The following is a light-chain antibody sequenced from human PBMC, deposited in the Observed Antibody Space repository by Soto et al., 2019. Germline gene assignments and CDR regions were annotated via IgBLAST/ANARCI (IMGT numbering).Light chain of an antibody. Sequence: IPMTQSPYSISASPGDRVTITCRASQGISSYLAWYQQKPGKAPNLLIYDASSLESGVPSRFSGSGAGTKFTLTITSLQPDDFAAYYCQQYYSYPLTFGRGTKVDIK. J-gene: IGKJ1*01. V-gene: IGKV1-8*01. CDR2: DAS. CDR1: QGISSY. CDR3: QQYYSYPLT.